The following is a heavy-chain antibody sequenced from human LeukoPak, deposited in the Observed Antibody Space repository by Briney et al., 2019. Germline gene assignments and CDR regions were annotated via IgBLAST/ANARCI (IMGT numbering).Heavy chain of an antibody. V-gene: IGHV3-11*06. J-gene: IGHJ6*02. CDR3: ARDPGNYGMDV. CDR2: ISSSSSYT. Sequence: GGSLRLSCAASGFTFSDYYMSWIRQAPGKGLEWVSYISSSSSYTNYADSVKGRFTISRDNAKNSLYLQINSLRAEDTAVYYCARDPGNYGMDVWGQGTTVTVSS. CDR1: GFTFSDYY. D-gene: IGHD1-14*01.